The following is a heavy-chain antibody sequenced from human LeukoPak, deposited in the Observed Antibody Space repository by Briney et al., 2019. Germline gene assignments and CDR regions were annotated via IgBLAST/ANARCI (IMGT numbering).Heavy chain of an antibody. CDR3: ARDLPRYCSGGSCYRAGY. Sequence: GGSLRLSCAASGFTFSSYSMNWVRQAPGKGLEWVSSISSSSSYIYYADSVKGRFTISRDNAKDSLYLQMNSLRAEDTAVYYCARDLPRYCSGGSCYRAGYWGQGTLVTVSS. D-gene: IGHD2-15*01. CDR2: ISSSSSYI. J-gene: IGHJ4*02. V-gene: IGHV3-21*01. CDR1: GFTFSSYS.